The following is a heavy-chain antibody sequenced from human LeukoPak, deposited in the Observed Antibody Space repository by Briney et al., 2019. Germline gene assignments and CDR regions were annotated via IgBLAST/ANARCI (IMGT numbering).Heavy chain of an antibody. Sequence: SETLSLTCTVSGGSISSYYWSWIRQPPGKGLEWIGYIYYSGSTNYNPSLKSRVTISVDTSKNQFSLKLSSVTAADTAAYYCARQVDYGSGTYYWFDPWGQGTLVTVSS. J-gene: IGHJ5*02. D-gene: IGHD3-10*01. CDR3: ARQVDYGSGTYYWFDP. V-gene: IGHV4-59*08. CDR1: GGSISSYY. CDR2: IYYSGST.